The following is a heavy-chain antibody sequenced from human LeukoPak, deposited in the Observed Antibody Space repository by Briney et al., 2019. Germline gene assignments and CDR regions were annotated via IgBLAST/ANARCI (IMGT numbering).Heavy chain of an antibody. CDR1: GYTFTGYD. V-gene: IGHV1-2*04. CDR2: INPNSGGT. CDR3: ARDVMIGGRSCYSGWFQP. J-gene: IGHJ5*02. D-gene: IGHD2-15*01. Sequence: ASVEVSCKASGYTFTGYDMHWVRQAPGQGLEWMGWINPNSGGTNYAQKFQGWVTITRDTSISTAYMELSRLRSDDTAVYYCARDVMIGGRSCYSGWFQPWGQGTLVPVSS.